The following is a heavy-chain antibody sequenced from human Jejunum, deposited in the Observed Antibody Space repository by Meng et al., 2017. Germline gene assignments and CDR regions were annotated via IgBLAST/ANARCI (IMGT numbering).Heavy chain of an antibody. CDR2: IHYSRSP. CDR3: ARMIGSGPFDY. V-gene: IGHV4-61*01. J-gene: IGHJ4*02. CDR1: GDSVSTNYF. Sequence: SETLSLTCTVSGDSVSTNYFWSWLRQSPGKGLELIGYIHYSRSPDYNPSLKRRVTISIDTSKTQFSLNLNSVTTTDTAVYYCARMIGSGPFDYWGQGTLVTVSS. D-gene: IGHD6-19*01.